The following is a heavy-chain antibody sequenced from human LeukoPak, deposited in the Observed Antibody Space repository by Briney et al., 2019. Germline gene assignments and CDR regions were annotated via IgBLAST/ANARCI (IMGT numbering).Heavy chain of an antibody. Sequence: GGSLRLSCVASGFIVSSNYMSWVRQAPGKGLEWVSVIYSGGSTYYADSVKGRFIISRDNSKNTLYLQMNSLRAEDTAVYYCVPRSRGMDVWGQGTTVIVSS. CDR3: VPRSRGMDV. J-gene: IGHJ6*01. CDR2: IYSGGST. V-gene: IGHV3-53*01. CDR1: GFIVSSNY. D-gene: IGHD3-10*01.